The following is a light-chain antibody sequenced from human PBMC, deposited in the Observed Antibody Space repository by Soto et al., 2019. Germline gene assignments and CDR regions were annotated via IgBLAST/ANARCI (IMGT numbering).Light chain of an antibody. J-gene: IGLJ3*02. CDR2: GNS. CDR3: QSYDSSLSGSV. V-gene: IGLV1-40*01. CDR1: SSNIGAGYD. Sequence: QSVLTQPPSVSGAPGQRVTISCTGRSSNIGAGYDVHWYQQLPGTAPKLLIYGNSNRPSGVPDRFSSSKSGTSASLGITGLQAEDEADYYCQSYDSSLSGSVFGGGTKLTVL.